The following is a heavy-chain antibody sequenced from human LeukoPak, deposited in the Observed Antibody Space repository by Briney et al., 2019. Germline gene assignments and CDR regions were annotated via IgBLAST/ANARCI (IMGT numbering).Heavy chain of an antibody. D-gene: IGHD3-10*01. CDR1: GFTFSSFD. CDR3: AKSSNYGGAYFDY. CDR2: ISSDGSNK. Sequence: GGSLRLSCAASGFTFSSFDMHWVRQAPGKGLEWVALISSDGSNKYYADSVKGRFTISRGNSRDTLYLQMNSLRVEDTAVYYCAKSSNYGGAYFDYWGQGTLVTVSS. J-gene: IGHJ4*02. V-gene: IGHV3-30*18.